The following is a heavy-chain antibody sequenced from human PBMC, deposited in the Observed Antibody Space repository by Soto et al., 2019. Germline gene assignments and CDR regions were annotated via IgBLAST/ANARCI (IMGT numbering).Heavy chain of an antibody. CDR2: ISYDGSNK. J-gene: IGHJ4*02. V-gene: IGHV3-30*18. D-gene: IGHD3-22*01. CDR3: AKASTYYYDSSGLGAPDY. CDR1: GFTFSSYG. Sequence: QVQLVESGGGVVQPGRSLRLSCAASGFTFSSYGMHWVRQAPGKGLEWVAVISYDGSNKYYADSVKGRFTISRDNSKNTLYLQMNSLRAEDTAVYYCAKASTYYYDSSGLGAPDYWGQGTLVTVSS.